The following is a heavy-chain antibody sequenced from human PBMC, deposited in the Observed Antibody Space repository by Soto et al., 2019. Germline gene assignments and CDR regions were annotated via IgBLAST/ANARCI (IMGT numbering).Heavy chain of an antibody. J-gene: IGHJ4*02. CDR2: IRSKANSYAT. Sequence: EVQLVESGGGLVQPGGSLKLSCAASGFTFSGSAMHWVRQASGKGLEWVGRIRSKANSYATAYAASVKGRFTISRDDSKNTAYLQMNSLKTEDTAGYYCTRLGASTVTPLNWGQGTLVTVSS. D-gene: IGHD4-4*01. V-gene: IGHV3-73*02. CDR1: GFTFSGSA. CDR3: TRLGASTVTPLN.